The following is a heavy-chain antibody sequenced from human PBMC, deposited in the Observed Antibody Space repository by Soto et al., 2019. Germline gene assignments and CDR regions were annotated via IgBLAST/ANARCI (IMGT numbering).Heavy chain of an antibody. V-gene: IGHV3-7*03. J-gene: IGHJ4*03. CDR1: GFTFSRYL. Sequence: GGSLRLSCEASGFTFSRYLMSWVRQAPGKGLEWVANIKLDGSERYYVDSVSGRFTISRDNAKNSLFLQMDSLRAEDTAVYYCARAVKLAVPAATGYFDFWGQGTLVTVSS. D-gene: IGHD6-13*01. CDR3: ARAVKLAVPAATGYFDF. CDR2: IKLDGSER.